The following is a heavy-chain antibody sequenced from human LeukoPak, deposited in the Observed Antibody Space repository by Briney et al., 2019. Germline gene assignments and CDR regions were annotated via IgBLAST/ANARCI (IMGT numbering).Heavy chain of an antibody. CDR2: ISSSSSYI. CDR3: ARDPFGSSNFDY. Sequence: GGSLRLSCAASGFTFSSYSMNWVRQAPGKGLEWVSSISSSSSYIYYADSVKGRFIISRDNAKNSLYLQMNSLRAEDTAVYYCARDPFGSSNFDYWGQGTLVTVSS. CDR1: GFTFSSYS. D-gene: IGHD1-26*01. V-gene: IGHV3-21*01. J-gene: IGHJ4*02.